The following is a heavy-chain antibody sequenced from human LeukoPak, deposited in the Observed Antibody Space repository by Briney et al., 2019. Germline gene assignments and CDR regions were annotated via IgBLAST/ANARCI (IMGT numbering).Heavy chain of an antibody. CDR3: ARDWASGSYRP. V-gene: IGHV3-48*04. D-gene: IGHD1-26*01. CDR2: ISSRSSTI. Sequence: PGGSLRLSCAASGFTFCSYSMNWVRQAPGKGLEWVSYISSRSSTIYYADSVKGRFTISRDNAKNSLYLQMNSLRAEDTAVYYCARDWASGSYRPWGQGTLVTVSS. CDR1: GFTFCSYS. J-gene: IGHJ5*02.